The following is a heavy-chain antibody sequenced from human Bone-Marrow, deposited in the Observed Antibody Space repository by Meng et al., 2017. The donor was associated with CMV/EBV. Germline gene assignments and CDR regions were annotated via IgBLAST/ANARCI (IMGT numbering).Heavy chain of an antibody. CDR2: ISWNSGSI. Sequence: APRLSCAASGCTFDDYAMHWVRQAPGKGLEWVSGISWNSGSIGYADSVKGRFTISRDNAKNSLYLQMNSLRAEDTALYYCAKDLGVVVPAASNGMDVWGQGTTVTVSS. CDR1: GCTFDDYA. D-gene: IGHD2-2*01. V-gene: IGHV3-9*01. J-gene: IGHJ6*02. CDR3: AKDLGVVVPAASNGMDV.